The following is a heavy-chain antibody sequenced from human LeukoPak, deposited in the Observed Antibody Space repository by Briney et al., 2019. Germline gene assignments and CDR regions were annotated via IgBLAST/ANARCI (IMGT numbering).Heavy chain of an antibody. CDR2: ISGSGGST. V-gene: IGHV3-23*01. CDR3: AKGYCSSTSCRLYYYYGMDV. J-gene: IGHJ6*02. Sequence: PGGSLRLSCAASGFTFSSYAMSWVRQAPGKGLEWVSAISGSGGSTYYADSVKGRFTISRDYSKNTLYLQMNSLRAEDTAVYYCAKGYCSSTSCRLYYYYGMDVWGQGTTVTVSS. CDR1: GFTFSSYA. D-gene: IGHD2-2*01.